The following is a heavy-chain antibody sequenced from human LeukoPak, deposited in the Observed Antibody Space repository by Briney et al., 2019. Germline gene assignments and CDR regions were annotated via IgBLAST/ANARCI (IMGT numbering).Heavy chain of an antibody. D-gene: IGHD3-3*01. CDR3: ARDEGTYYDFWSGPLGAFDI. Sequence: PSETLSLTCTVSGGSISSYYWSWIRQPAGKGLEWIGRIYTSGSTNYNPSLKSRVTMSLDTSKNQFSLKLSSVTAADTAVYYCARDEGTYYDFWSGPLGAFDIWGQGTMVTVSS. J-gene: IGHJ3*02. V-gene: IGHV4-4*07. CDR1: GGSISSYY. CDR2: IYTSGST.